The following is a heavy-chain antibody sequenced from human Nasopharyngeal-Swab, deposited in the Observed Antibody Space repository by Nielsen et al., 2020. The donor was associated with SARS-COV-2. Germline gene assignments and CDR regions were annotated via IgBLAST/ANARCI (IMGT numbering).Heavy chain of an antibody. CDR1: GDSIAYSTFY. Sequence: SETLSLTCTVSGDSIAYSTFYWGGIRQPQGKGLEWIGNIYYNGNTYQNPSLKSRPTISVDKSTNQFSLQPSSVTAADTAVYYCVRSSSWYYFDYWAQGTQVTVSS. CDR3: VRSSSWYYFDY. CDR2: IYYNGNT. J-gene: IGHJ4*02. V-gene: IGHV4-39*01. D-gene: IGHD6-13*01.